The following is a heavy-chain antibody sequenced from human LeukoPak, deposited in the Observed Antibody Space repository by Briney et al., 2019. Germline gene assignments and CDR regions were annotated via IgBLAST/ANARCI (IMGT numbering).Heavy chain of an antibody. V-gene: IGHV4-59*12. CDR3: ARDRYYYDSSGYLFDY. Sequence: SETLSPTCTVSGGSISSYYWSWIRQPPGKGLEWIGYIYSSGRTNYNPSLKSRVTMSVDTSKNQFSLKLSSVTAADTAVYYCARDRYYYDSSGYLFDYWGQGTLVTVSS. CDR2: IYSSGRT. D-gene: IGHD3-22*01. J-gene: IGHJ4*02. CDR1: GGSISSYY.